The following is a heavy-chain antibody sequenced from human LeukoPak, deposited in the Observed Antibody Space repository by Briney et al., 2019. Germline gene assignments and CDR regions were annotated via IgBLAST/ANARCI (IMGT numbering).Heavy chain of an antibody. CDR1: GGSFSGYY. J-gene: IGHJ4*02. Sequence: PSETLSLTCAVYGGSFSGYYWSWIRQPPGKGLEWIGEINHSGSTNYNPSLKSRVTISVDTSKNQFSLKLSSVTAADTAVYYCARFARGYSYGIDYWGQGTLVTVSS. V-gene: IGHV4-34*01. CDR3: ARFARGYSYGIDY. CDR2: INHSGST. D-gene: IGHD5-18*01.